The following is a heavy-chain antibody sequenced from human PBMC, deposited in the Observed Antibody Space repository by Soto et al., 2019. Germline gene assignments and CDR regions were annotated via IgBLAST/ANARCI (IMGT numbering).Heavy chain of an antibody. V-gene: IGHV4-59*01. CDR2: IYHSGSA. D-gene: IGHD6-19*01. J-gene: IGHJ4*02. CDR3: ARDRMLVSSAWYSGFEY. Sequence: QVQLQESGPGLVKPSETLSLTCTVSGTTIKTYFWSWIRQSPGKGLEWIGYIYHSGSANYNPSLMSRVTMPVNTSKNQFSLRLSTVTAEDTAVYYCARDRMLVSSAWYSGFEYWGQGALVTVAS. CDR1: GTTIKTYF.